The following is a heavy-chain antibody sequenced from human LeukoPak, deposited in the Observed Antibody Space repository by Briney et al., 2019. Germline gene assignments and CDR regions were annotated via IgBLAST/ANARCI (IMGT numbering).Heavy chain of an antibody. J-gene: IGHJ4*02. CDR3: ARDDLTYYYGSGSYYYFDY. V-gene: IGHV3-7*01. Sequence: GGSLRLSCAASGLTFSSYWMSWVRKAPGKGLEWVANIKQDGSEKYYVDSVKGRFTISRDNAKNSLYLQMNSLRAEDTAVYYCARDDLTYYYGSGSYYYFDYWGQGTLVTVSS. CDR1: GLTFSSYW. CDR2: IKQDGSEK. D-gene: IGHD3-10*01.